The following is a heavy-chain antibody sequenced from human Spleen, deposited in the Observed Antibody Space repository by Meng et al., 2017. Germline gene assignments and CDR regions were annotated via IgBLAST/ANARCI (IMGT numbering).Heavy chain of an antibody. CDR2: INPNSGGT. D-gene: IGHD2-15*01. CDR1: GYTFTDNY. V-gene: IGHV1-2*06. Sequence: QVQLVQPGAEEEKPGASVKVSCKASGYTFTDNYIHWVRQAPGQGLEWMGRINPNSGGTNYAQNFQGRVTMTTDTSTSTAYMELRSLRSDDTAVYYCTILSHCTGGTCYPYDYWGQGTLVTVSS. CDR3: TILSHCTGGTCYPYDY. J-gene: IGHJ4*02.